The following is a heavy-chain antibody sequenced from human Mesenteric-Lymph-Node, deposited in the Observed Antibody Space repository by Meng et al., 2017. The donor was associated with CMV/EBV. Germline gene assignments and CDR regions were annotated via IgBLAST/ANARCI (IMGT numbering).Heavy chain of an antibody. J-gene: IGHJ5*02. V-gene: IGHV4-39*01. CDR3: ARLLDWFDP. CDR2: IYYSGST. D-gene: IGHD2/OR15-2a*01. Sequence: GSLRLSCTVSGGSISSSSYYWGWIRQPPGKGLEWIGSIYYSGSTYYNPSLKSRVTISVYTSKNQFSLKLSSVTAADTAVYYCARLLDWFDPWGQGTLVTVAS. CDR1: GGSISSSSYY.